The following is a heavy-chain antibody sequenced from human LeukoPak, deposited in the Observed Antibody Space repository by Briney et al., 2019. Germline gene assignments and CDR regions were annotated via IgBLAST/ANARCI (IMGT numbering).Heavy chain of an antibody. CDR3: ARDRPYGSVDDVVDP. V-gene: IGHV1-18*01. J-gene: IGHJ5*02. CDR1: GYTFTSYG. CDR2: ISAYNGNT. Sequence: ASVNVSCKASGYTFTSYGISWVRQAPGQGLEWMGWISAYNGNTNYAQKLQGRVTMTTDTSTSTAYMELRSLRSDDTAVYYCARDRPYGSVDDVVDPWGQGTLVTVSS. D-gene: IGHD3-10*01.